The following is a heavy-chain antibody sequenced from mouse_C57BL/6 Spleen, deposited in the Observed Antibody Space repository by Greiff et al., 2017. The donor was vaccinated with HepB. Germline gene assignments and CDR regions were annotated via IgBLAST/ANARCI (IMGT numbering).Heavy chain of an antibody. V-gene: IGHV5-17*01. CDR1: GFTFSDYG. D-gene: IGHD2-5*01. Sequence: DVQLVESGGGLVKPGGSLKLSCAASGFTFSDYGMHWVRQAPEKGLEWVAYISSGSSTIYYADTVKGRFTISRDNAKNTLFLQMTSLRSEDTAMYYCARGYYSNYHYAMDYWGQGTSVTVSS. J-gene: IGHJ4*01. CDR2: ISSGSSTI. CDR3: ARGYYSNYHYAMDY.